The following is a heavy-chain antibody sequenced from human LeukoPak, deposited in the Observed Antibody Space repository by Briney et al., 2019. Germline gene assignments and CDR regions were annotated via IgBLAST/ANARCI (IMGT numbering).Heavy chain of an antibody. Sequence: PSQTLSLTCTVSGGSISSGSYYWSWIRQPAGKGLEWIGRIYTGGSTKYNPSLKSRVTISVDTSKNQFSLKLSSVTAADTAVYYCARAAPDRIDAFDMWGQGTMVTVSS. CDR3: ARAAPDRIDAFDM. J-gene: IGHJ3*02. CDR2: IYTGGST. D-gene: IGHD6-13*01. CDR1: GGSISSGSYY. V-gene: IGHV4-61*02.